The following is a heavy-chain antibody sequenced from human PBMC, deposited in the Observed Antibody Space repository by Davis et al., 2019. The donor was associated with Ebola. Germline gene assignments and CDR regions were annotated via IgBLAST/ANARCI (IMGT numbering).Heavy chain of an antibody. Sequence: MPSETLSLTCAVYGGSFSGYYWSWIRQPPGKGLEWIGEINHSGSTNYNPSLKSRVTISVDTSKNQFSLKLSSVTAADTAVYYCARRINDFWRGSKRGGGYYFDYWGQGTLVTVSS. V-gene: IGHV4-34*01. CDR3: ARRINDFWRGSKRGGGYYFDY. CDR2: INHSGST. CDR1: GGSFSGYY. J-gene: IGHJ4*02. D-gene: IGHD3-3*01.